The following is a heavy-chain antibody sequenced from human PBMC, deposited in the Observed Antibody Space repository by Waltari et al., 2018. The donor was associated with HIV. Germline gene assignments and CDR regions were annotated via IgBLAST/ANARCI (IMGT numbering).Heavy chain of an antibody. CDR2: ISSSRTTI. J-gene: IGHJ2*01. CDR1: GFTFSVNT. D-gene: IGHD3-22*01. V-gene: IGHV3-48*04. Sequence: EVQLVESGGGLVQPGGSLRLSCAASGFTFSVNTMTWVRQAPGKGPEGNAYISSSRTTIRDAAAVKGRLTMPRDNAKDSLDVQMNSRRAEDTAVYYCARGGIEIVEDFYWYFDLWGRGTLVTVSS. CDR3: ARGGIEIVEDFYWYFDL.